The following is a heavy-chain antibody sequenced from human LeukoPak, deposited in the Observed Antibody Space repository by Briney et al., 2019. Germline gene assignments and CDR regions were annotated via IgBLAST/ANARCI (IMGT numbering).Heavy chain of an antibody. CDR2: IYYSGST. CDR1: GGSISGYY. V-gene: IGHV4-59*01. CDR3: ARDLHDAFDI. Sequence: ASETLSLTCTVSGGSISGYYWSWIRQPPGKGLGWIGYIYYSGSTNYNPSLKSRVTISVDTSKNQFSLKLSSVTAADTAVYYCARDLHDAFDIWGQGTMVTVSS. J-gene: IGHJ3*02.